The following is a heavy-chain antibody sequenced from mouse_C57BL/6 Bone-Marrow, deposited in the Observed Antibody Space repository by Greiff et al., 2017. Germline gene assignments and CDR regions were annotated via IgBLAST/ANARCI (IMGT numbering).Heavy chain of an antibody. V-gene: IGHV5-9-1*02. Sequence: EVQLVESGEGLVKPGGSLKLSCAASGFTFSSYAMSWVRQTPEKRLEWFAYISSGGDYIYYADTVKGRFTISRDNARNTLYLQMSSLKSEDTAMYYCTRDLGKYYFDYWGQGTTLTVSS. CDR1: GFTFSSYA. CDR2: ISSGGDYI. CDR3: TRDLGKYYFDY. D-gene: IGHD4-1*01. J-gene: IGHJ2*01.